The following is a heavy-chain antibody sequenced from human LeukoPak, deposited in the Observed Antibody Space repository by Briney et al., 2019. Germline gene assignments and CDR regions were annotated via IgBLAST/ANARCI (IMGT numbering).Heavy chain of an antibody. CDR2: IKHDGSEK. CDR3: GRAMDV. Sequence: GGSLRLSCAASGFTFDDYGMSWVRQAPGMGLEWVANIKHDGSEKYYVDSVKGRFTISRDNAKNSVYLQMNSLRAEDSAVYYCGRAMDVWGQGTTVTVSS. V-gene: IGHV3-7*01. J-gene: IGHJ6*02. CDR1: GFTFDDYG.